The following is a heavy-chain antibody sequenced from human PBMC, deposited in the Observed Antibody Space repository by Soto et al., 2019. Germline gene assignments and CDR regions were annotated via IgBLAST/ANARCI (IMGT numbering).Heavy chain of an antibody. D-gene: IGHD3-10*01. Sequence: QVQLVQSGAEVKKPGASVKVSCKASGYTFTSYGISWVRQAPGQGLEWMGWISAYNGNTNYAQKPQGRVTMTTDTTTSTAYMELRSLRSDDTAVYYCARDWDGSGAWGWFDPWGQGTLVTVSS. CDR3: ARDWDGSGAWGWFDP. J-gene: IGHJ5*02. V-gene: IGHV1-18*01. CDR2: ISAYNGNT. CDR1: GYTFTSYG.